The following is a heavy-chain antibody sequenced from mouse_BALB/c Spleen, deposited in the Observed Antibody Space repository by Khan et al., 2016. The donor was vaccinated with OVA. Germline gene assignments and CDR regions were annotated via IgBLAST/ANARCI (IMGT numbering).Heavy chain of an antibody. J-gene: IGHJ3*01. CDR2: IYPGSGST. CDR3: AKNYASWFAY. Sequence: QVQLKQSGPELVKPGASVKMSCKASGYTFTDYVINWVKQRTGQGLEWIGEIYPGSGSTYYNEKFKGKATLTADKSSNTAYMQLSSLTSEDSAVYFFAKNYASWFAYWGQGTLVTVSA. CDR1: GYTFTDYV. V-gene: IGHV1-77*01.